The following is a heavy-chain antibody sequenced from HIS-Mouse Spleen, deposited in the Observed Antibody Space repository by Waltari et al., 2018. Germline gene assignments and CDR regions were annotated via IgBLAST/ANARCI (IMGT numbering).Heavy chain of an antibody. J-gene: IGHJ5*02. CDR1: GLSFSSYR. CDR2: ISSSSSTI. CDR3: ARDLGNWFDP. Sequence: EVQLVESGGGLVQPGGSRRLSCAASGLSFSSYRLIWVRQAPGKGLEWVSYISSSSSTIYYADSVKGRFTISRDNAKNSLYLQMNSLRAEDTAVYYCARDLGNWFDPWGQGTLVTVSS. V-gene: IGHV3-48*01.